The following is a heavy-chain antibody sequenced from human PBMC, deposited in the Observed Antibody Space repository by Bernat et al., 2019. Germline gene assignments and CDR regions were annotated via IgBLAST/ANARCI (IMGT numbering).Heavy chain of an antibody. D-gene: IGHD4-17*01. V-gene: IGHV3-53*04. CDR3: ARGDYGDYYFDY. CDR2: IYSGGST. J-gene: IGHJ4*02. CDR1: GFTVSSNY. Sequence: GGGGGQPGGGLRLSWAASGFTVSSNYMSWVRQAPGKGLEWVAVIYSGGSTYYADSVKGRFTISRDNSKNTLYLQMNSLRAEDTAVYYCARGDYGDYYFDYWGQGTLVTVSS.